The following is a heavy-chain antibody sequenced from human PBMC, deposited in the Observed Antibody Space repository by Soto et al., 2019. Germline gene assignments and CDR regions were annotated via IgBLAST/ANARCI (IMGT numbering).Heavy chain of an antibody. V-gene: IGHV3-48*01. CDR2: ISSSSSTI. Sequence: GSLRLSCAASGFTFSSYSMNWVRQAPGKGLEWVSYISSSSSTIYYGDSVKGRFTISRDNSKNTLYLQMNSLRAEDTAVYYCAKVFVFTIREGFDYWGLGTLVTVSS. J-gene: IGHJ4*02. CDR1: GFTFSSYS. CDR3: AKVFVFTIREGFDY. D-gene: IGHD3-3*01.